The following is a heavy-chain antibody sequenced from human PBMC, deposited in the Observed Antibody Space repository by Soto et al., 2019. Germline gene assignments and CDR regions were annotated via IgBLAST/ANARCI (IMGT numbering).Heavy chain of an antibody. CDR1: GYTFTSYG. D-gene: IGHD2-8*01. CDR2: ISAYNGNT. Sequence: ASVKVCCKASGYTFTSYGISWVRQAPGQGLEWMGWISAYNGNTNYAQKLQGRVTMTTDTSTSTAYMELRSLRSDDTAVYYCARSAALVPIEGYGMDVWGEGTTVTVSS. J-gene: IGHJ6*04. V-gene: IGHV1-18*01. CDR3: ARSAALVPIEGYGMDV.